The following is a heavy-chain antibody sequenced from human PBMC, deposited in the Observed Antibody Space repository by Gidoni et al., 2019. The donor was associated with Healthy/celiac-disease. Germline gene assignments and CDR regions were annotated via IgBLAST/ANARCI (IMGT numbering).Heavy chain of an antibody. V-gene: IGHV4-34*01. CDR2: INHSGST. Sequence: QVQLQQWGAGLLKPSETLSPTCAVDGGSFSGYYWSWIRQPPGKGLEWIGEINHSGSTNYNPSLKSRVTISVDTSKNQFSLKLSSVTAADTAVYYCARGEAATSWFDPWGQGTLVTVSS. D-gene: IGHD2-15*01. CDR1: GGSFSGYY. J-gene: IGHJ5*02. CDR3: ARGEAATSWFDP.